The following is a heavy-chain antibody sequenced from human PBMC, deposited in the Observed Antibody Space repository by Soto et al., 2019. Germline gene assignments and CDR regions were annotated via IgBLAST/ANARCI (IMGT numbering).Heavy chain of an antibody. Sequence: SETLSLTCAVYGGSFSGYYWSWIRQPPGKGLEWIGEINHSGSTNYNPSLKSRVTISIDTSKNQFSLKLSSVTAADTAVYYCARGSYDGSGSYYNIFYFDYWGQGTLVTVSS. CDR1: GGSFSGYY. CDR3: ARGSYDGSGSYYNIFYFDY. D-gene: IGHD3-10*01. CDR2: INHSGST. J-gene: IGHJ4*02. V-gene: IGHV4-34*01.